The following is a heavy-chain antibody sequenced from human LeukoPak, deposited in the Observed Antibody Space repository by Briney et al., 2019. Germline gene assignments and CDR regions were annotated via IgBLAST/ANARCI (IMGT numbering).Heavy chain of an antibody. D-gene: IGHD6-13*01. CDR3: ARVVHYFDY. V-gene: IGHV3-23*01. CDR2: ISGSGGNT. Sequence: GGSLRLSCAASGLTFSSYAMNWVRQAPGKGLEWVSAISGSGGNTYYADSVKGRFTISTDNSKNTLYLQMNSLTAADTAVYYCARVVHYFDYWGQGTLVTVSS. CDR1: GLTFSSYA. J-gene: IGHJ4*02.